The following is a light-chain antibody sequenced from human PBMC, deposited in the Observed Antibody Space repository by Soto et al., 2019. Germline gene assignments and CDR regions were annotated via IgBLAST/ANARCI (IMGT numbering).Light chain of an antibody. V-gene: IGLV2-14*01. CDR3: SSYTSSRRV. Sequence: QCALTQPASVSGSPGQSITISCTGTSSDVGGYNYVSWYQQHPGKAPKLMIYDVSNRPSGVSNRFSGSKSGNTASLTISGLQAEDEADYYCSSYTSSRRVFGGGTKLTVL. J-gene: IGLJ2*01. CDR2: DVS. CDR1: SSDVGGYNY.